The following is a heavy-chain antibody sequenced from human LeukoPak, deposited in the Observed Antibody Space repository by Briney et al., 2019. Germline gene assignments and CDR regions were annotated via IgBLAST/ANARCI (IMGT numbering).Heavy chain of an antibody. J-gene: IGHJ3*02. D-gene: IGHD7-27*01. CDR1: GYTFSSYA. Sequence: ASVKVSCKASGYTFSSYAMHWVRQAPGQRLEWMGWINAGNGNTKYSQKFQGRVTITRDTSASTAYMELSSLRSEDTAVYYCARGPLTGPDAFDIWGQGTMVTVSS. CDR3: ARGPLTGPDAFDI. CDR2: INAGNGNT. V-gene: IGHV1-3*01.